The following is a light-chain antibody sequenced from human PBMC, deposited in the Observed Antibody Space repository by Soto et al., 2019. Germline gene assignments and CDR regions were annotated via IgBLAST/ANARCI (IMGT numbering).Light chain of an antibody. CDR2: GAS. Sequence: EIVMTQSPATLSVSPGERATLSCRASQSIGSNLAWYHHKPGQAPRLLIYGASNRATGIPAKFSGSGSGTEXXLXXXXLQSEDFAXXXXQQYNTWPRTFGGGTNVEIK. J-gene: IGKJ4*01. V-gene: IGKV3-15*01. CDR1: QSIGSN. CDR3: QQYNTWPRT.